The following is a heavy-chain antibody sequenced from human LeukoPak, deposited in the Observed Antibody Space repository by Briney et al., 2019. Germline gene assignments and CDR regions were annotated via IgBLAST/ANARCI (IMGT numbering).Heavy chain of an antibody. V-gene: IGHV1-18*01. CDR3: ARGYCSGGSCYYYYYYMDV. Sequence: GASVKVSCKASGYTFTSYGISWVRQAPGQGLEWMGWISAYNGNTNYAQKLQGRVTMTTDTSTSTAYMELRSLRSDGTAVYYCARGYCSGGSCYYYYYYMDVWGKGTTVTVSS. CDR1: GYTFTSYG. D-gene: IGHD2-15*01. CDR2: ISAYNGNT. J-gene: IGHJ6*03.